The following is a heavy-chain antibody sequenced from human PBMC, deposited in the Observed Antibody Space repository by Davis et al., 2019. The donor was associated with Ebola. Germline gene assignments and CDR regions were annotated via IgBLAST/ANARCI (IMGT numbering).Heavy chain of an antibody. Sequence: GESLKISCAASGFTFSSYWMHWVRQAPGKGLVWVSRINSDGSSTSYADSVKGRFTISRDNAKNTLYLQMNSLRAEDTAVYYCARGGRWLQNGFDSWGQGTLVTVSS. CDR2: INSDGSST. V-gene: IGHV3-74*01. CDR1: GFTFSSYW. D-gene: IGHD5-24*01. J-gene: IGHJ5*01. CDR3: ARGGRWLQNGFDS.